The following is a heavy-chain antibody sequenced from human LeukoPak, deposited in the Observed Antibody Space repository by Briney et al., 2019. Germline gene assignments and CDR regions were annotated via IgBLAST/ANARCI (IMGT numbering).Heavy chain of an antibody. Sequence: ASVKVSCKVSGYTLTELSMHWVRHAPGKGLEWMGGFDPEDGETIYAQKFQGRITMTEDTSTDTAYMELSSLRSEDTAVYYCPTGLPYSSGSYSAFDIWGQGTMVTVSS. CDR2: FDPEDGET. D-gene: IGHD1-26*01. CDR1: GYTLTELS. V-gene: IGHV1-24*01. CDR3: PTGLPYSSGSYSAFDI. J-gene: IGHJ3*02.